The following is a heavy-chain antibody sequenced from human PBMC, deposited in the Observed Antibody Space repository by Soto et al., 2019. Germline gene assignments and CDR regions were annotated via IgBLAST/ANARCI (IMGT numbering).Heavy chain of an antibody. CDR3: ARDGHCSSTSCYWHYYYYGMDV. CDR1: GGSISSSNW. J-gene: IGHJ6*02. CDR2: IYHSGST. D-gene: IGHD2-2*01. Sequence: PSETLSLTCAVSGGSISSSNWWSWVRQPPGKGLEWIGEIYHSGSTNYNPSLKSRVTISVDKSKNQSSLKLSSVTAADTAVYYCARDGHCSSTSCYWHYYYYGMDVWGQGTTVTVSS. V-gene: IGHV4-4*02.